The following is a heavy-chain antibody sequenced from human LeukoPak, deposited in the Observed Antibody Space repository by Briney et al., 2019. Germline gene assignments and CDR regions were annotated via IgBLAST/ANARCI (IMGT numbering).Heavy chain of an antibody. CDR3: ARVTIFGSFYMDV. J-gene: IGHJ6*03. CDR2: ISSSSSYI. V-gene: IGHV3-21*01. Sequence: PGGSLRLSCAASGFTFSSYSMNWVRQAPGKGLEWVSSISSSSSYIYYADSVKGRFTISRDNAKNSLYLQMSSLRAEDTAVYYCARVTIFGSFYMDVWGKGTTVTVSS. CDR1: GFTFSSYS. D-gene: IGHD3-3*01.